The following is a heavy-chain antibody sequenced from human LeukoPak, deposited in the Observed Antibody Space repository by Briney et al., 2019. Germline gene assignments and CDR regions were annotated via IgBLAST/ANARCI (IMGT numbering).Heavy chain of an antibody. J-gene: IGHJ4*02. CDR2: VAYSGST. Sequence: SETLSLTCTVSGGFISSYYWSWIRQPPGKGLEGIGYVAYSGSTDYNPSLKRRVTISVVTSKNQFSLKMTSVNAADTGVYYCARQRGYYFDYWGQGILVTVSS. V-gene: IGHV4-59*01. CDR3: ARQRGYYFDY. D-gene: IGHD3-10*01. CDR1: GGFISSYY.